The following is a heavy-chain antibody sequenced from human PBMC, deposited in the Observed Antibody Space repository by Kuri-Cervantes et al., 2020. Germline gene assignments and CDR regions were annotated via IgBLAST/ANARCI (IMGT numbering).Heavy chain of an antibody. CDR2: IIPILGIA. D-gene: IGHD3-22*01. Sequence: SVKVSCKASGGTFSSYTISWVRQAPGQGLEWMGRIIPILGIANYAQKFQGRVTMTRDTSTSTVYMELSSLRSEDTAVYYCAGSSGYYFDYWGQGTLVTVSS. CDR3: AGSSGYYFDY. J-gene: IGHJ4*02. CDR1: GGTFSSYT. V-gene: IGHV1-69*02.